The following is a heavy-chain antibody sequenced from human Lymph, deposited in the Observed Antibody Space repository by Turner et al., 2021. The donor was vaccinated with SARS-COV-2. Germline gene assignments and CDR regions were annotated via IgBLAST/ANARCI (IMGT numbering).Heavy chain of an antibody. CDR3: AKGPYCSSTSCPTVGAFDI. V-gene: IGHV3-23*01. Sequence: EVQLLESGGGLVQPGGSLRLSCAASGFTFRSYGMSWVRQAPGKGLEWVSAMSGSGGSTYYADSVKGRFTISRDNSKNTLYLQMNSLRPEDTAVYYCAKGPYCSSTSCPTVGAFDIWGQGTMVTISS. CDR1: GFTFRSYG. D-gene: IGHD2-2*01. J-gene: IGHJ3*02. CDR2: MSGSGGST.